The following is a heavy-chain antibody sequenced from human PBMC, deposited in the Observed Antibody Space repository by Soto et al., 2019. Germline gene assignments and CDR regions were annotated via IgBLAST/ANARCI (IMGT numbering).Heavy chain of an antibody. D-gene: IGHD5-18*01. CDR2: IWYDGSNK. J-gene: IGHJ5*02. CDR1: GFTFSSYG. V-gene: IGHV3-33*01. Sequence: GGSLRLSCAASGFTFSSYGMHWVRQAPGKGLEWVAVIWYDGSNKYYADSVKGRFTISRDNSKNTLYLQMNSLRAEDTAVYYCARQSGYSKGLNWFDPWGQGTLVTVSS. CDR3: ARQSGYSKGLNWFDP.